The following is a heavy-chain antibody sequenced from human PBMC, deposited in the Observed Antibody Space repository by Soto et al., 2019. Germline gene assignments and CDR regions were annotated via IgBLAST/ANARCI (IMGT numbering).Heavy chain of an antibody. CDR3: VRAAVAVPLDY. CDR2: ISSSSSYI. Sequence: GSLRLSCAASGFTFSSYSMNWVRQAAGKVLEWVSSISSSSSYIYYADSVKGRFTISRDNAKNSLYLQMNSLRAEDTAVYYFVRAAVAVPLDYWGQGTLVTVSS. CDR1: GFTFSSYS. D-gene: IGHD6-19*01. V-gene: IGHV3-21*01. J-gene: IGHJ4*02.